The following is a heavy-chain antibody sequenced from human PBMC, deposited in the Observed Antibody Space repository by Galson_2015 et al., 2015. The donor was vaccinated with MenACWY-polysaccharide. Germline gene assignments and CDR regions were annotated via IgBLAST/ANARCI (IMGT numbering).Heavy chain of an antibody. V-gene: IGHV3-7*01. Sequence: SLRLSCAASGFTFSNFWMSWVRQAPGEELEWVASIKQDGSEKYLVDSVKGRFTISRDNAENSLFLQMNSPRAEDKAVYYCARERWVRGVLFDQWGQGTLVTVSS. CDR1: GFTFSNFW. J-gene: IGHJ4*02. D-gene: IGHD3-10*01. CDR3: ARERWVRGVLFDQ. CDR2: IKQDGSEK.